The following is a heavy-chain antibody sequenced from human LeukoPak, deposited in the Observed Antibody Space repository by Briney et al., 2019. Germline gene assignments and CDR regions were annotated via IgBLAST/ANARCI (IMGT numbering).Heavy chain of an antibody. CDR1: GFISSGYN. CDR2: ISSSSSYT. D-gene: IGHD5-24*01. Sequence: PGGSLRLSCAASGFISSGYNMNWVRQAPGKGLEWASSISSSSSYTYYADSVKGRFTISRDNAKNSLYLQMNSLRAEDTAVYYCARDRDGYKQGAFDIWGQGTMVTVSS. V-gene: IGHV3-21*01. CDR3: ARDRDGYKQGAFDI. J-gene: IGHJ3*02.